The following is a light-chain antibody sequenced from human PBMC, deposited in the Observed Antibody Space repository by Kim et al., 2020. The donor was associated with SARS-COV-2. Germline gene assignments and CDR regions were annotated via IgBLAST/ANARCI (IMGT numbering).Light chain of an antibody. V-gene: IGKV3-20*01. CDR2: GAS. J-gene: IGKJ1*01. CDR3: QQYGSSPRT. Sequence: PGERATLSCRASQSVSSNYLAWYQQKPGQAPRLLIYGASSRATGIPDRFSGSGSGTDFTLTISRLEPEDFAVYYCQQYGSSPRTFGQGTKVDIK. CDR1: QSVSSNY.